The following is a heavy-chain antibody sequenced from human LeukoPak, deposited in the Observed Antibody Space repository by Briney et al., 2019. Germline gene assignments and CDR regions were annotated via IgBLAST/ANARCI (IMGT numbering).Heavy chain of an antibody. CDR1: GFTFSTYY. D-gene: IGHD2-15*01. Sequence: GGSLRLSCAASGFTFSTYYMSWVRQAPGTGLEWVANIKQDGSEKYYVDSVKGRFTISRDNAKNSVYLQMNSLRVEDTAVYYCARGLGRLDPWGQGTPVTVSS. CDR3: ARGLGRLDP. V-gene: IGHV3-7*01. J-gene: IGHJ5*02. CDR2: IKQDGSEK.